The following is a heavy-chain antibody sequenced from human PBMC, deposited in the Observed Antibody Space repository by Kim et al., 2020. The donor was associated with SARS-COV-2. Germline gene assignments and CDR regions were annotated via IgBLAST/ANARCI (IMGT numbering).Heavy chain of an antibody. J-gene: IGHJ4*02. CDR1: GGILRCYP. CDR2: IVPFSGTS. Sequence: SVKVSCKASGGILRCYPLSWVRQAPGQGLEWMGAIVPFSGTSTYAQRFQGRCAISADDSTNTAYMELSSLRSDDTAVYFCATLGGYSSSNYWGQGSLVTVSS. CDR3: ATLGGYSSSNY. V-gene: IGHV1-69*13. D-gene: IGHD1-26*01.